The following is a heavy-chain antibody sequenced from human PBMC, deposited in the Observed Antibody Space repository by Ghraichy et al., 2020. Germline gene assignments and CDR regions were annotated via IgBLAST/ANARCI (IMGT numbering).Heavy chain of an antibody. D-gene: IGHD4-17*01. CDR1: GGTFSSYA. CDR2: IIPIFGTA. J-gene: IGHJ4*02. CDR3: ARQTLPPVTTVNYFDY. V-gene: IGHV1-69*13. Sequence: SVKVSCKASGGTFSSYAISWVRQAPGQGLEWMGGIIPIFGTANYAQKFQGRVTITADESTSTAYMELSSLRSEDTAVYYCARQTLPPVTTVNYFDYWGQGTLVTVSS.